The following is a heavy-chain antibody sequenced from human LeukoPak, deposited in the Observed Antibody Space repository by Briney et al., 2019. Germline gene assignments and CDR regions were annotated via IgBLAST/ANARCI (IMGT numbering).Heavy chain of an antibody. CDR1: GFPFSTSW. CDR3: AARFRDGLDI. Sequence: GSLRVSCAASGFPFSTSWLHWVRQAPGKGLVWVSRISGDGGSTEYADSVKGRFAISRDNAKNTLYLQMNSLRAEDTAVYYCAARFRDGLDIWGQGTMVTVSS. CDR2: ISGDGGST. J-gene: IGHJ3*02. V-gene: IGHV3-74*01.